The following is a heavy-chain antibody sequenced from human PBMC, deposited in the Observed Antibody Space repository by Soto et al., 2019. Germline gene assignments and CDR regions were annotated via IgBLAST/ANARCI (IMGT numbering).Heavy chain of an antibody. CDR3: ARARNAFCNAEGCAHYYGVDV. CDR2: INPNSGAK. CDR1: GYTFTGHY. D-gene: IGHD2-8*01. J-gene: IGHJ6*02. Sequence: QVQLVQSGAELKRPGASVKVSCKASGYTFTGHYIHWVRQAPGQGPEWMGWINPNSGAKKFGQKFQDWVTLTRHTSISTVYMELTRSTADDAAVYFCARARNAFCNAEGCAHYYGVDVWGQGTTVVVS. V-gene: IGHV1-2*04.